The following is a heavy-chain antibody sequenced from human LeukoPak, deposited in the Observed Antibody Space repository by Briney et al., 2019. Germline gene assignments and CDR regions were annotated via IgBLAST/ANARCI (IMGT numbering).Heavy chain of an antibody. CDR2: IYYSGST. D-gene: IGHD6-13*01. CDR3: ARRHSSSWFFDY. V-gene: IGHV4-59*01. J-gene: IGHJ4*02. CDR1: GGFIRTYY. Sequence: PSETLSLTCTVSGGFIRTYYWSCVSQPPGKGLDWIGYIYYSGSTNYNPSLKSRVTISVDTYKNQFSLKLSSVTATDTAENYCARRHSSSWFFDYWGQGTLVTVSS.